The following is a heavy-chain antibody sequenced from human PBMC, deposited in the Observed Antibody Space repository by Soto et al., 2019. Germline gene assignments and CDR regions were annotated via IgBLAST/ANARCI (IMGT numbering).Heavy chain of an antibody. CDR2: ISAYNGNN. Sequence: ASVKVSCKASGYTFTSYGISWVRQAPGQGLEWMGWISAYNGNNNYAQKLQGRVTMTTDTSKSIAYMELRSLRSDDTAVYYCARRLGIAAAAHYYYYGMDVWGQGTTVTVSS. CDR3: ARRLGIAAAAHYYYYGMDV. CDR1: GYTFTSYG. V-gene: IGHV1-18*01. D-gene: IGHD6-13*01. J-gene: IGHJ6*02.